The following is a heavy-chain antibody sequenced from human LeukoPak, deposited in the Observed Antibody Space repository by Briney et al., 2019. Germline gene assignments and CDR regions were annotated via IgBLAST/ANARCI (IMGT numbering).Heavy chain of an antibody. D-gene: IGHD6-19*01. J-gene: IGHJ4*02. Sequence: SETLSLTCTVSGGSISSSSYYWGWIRQPPGKGLGWIGSIYYSGSTYYNPSLKSRVTISVDTSKNQFSLKLSSVTAADTAVYYCARQTKSGWYGYWGQGTLVTVSS. CDR2: IYYSGST. V-gene: IGHV4-39*01. CDR3: ARQTKSGWYGY. CDR1: GGSISSSSYY.